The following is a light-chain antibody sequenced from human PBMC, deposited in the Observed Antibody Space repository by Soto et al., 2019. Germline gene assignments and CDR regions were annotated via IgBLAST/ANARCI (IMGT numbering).Light chain of an antibody. V-gene: IGKV1-33*01. CDR3: QQYDELPLT. Sequence: IQMTQSPSSLSASVGDRVTITCQASGDISNYLNWYQQKPGKAPKLLTYDASNLETGVPSRFSGSGSGTDLTCTIHNLQPEDIATYYCQQYDELPLTGGGGTKGQIK. J-gene: IGKJ4*01. CDR2: DAS. CDR1: GDISNY.